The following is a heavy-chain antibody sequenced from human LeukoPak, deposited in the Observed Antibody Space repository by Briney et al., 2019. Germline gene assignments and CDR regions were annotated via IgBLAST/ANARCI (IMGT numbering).Heavy chain of an antibody. D-gene: IGHD6-19*01. CDR2: IKEDGSQK. J-gene: IGHJ5*02. Sequence: PGGSLRLSCVASGFTFSSSWMSWVRQAPGKGLEWVANIKEDGSQKYYVDSVKGRFTISRDNAKNSLYLQMNSLRAEDTAVYYCAKNGGGWSSWFDPWGPGTLVTVSS. CDR3: AKNGGGWSSWFDP. CDR1: GFTFSSSW. V-gene: IGHV3-7*02.